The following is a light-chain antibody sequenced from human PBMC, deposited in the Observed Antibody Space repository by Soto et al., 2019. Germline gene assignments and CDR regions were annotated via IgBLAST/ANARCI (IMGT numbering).Light chain of an antibody. Sequence: QSVLTQPPSASGSPGQSVTISCPGTSSDVGGYNYVSWYQQHPGKAPKLMIYEVSKRPSGVPDRFSGSKSGNTASLTVSGLQAEDEADYYCSSYAGSNNLGFGGGTKLTVL. V-gene: IGLV2-8*01. J-gene: IGLJ2*01. CDR2: EVS. CDR3: SSYAGSNNLG. CDR1: SSDVGGYNY.